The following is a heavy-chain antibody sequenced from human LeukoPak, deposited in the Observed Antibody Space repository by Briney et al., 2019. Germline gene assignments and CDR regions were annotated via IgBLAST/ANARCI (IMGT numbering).Heavy chain of an antibody. J-gene: IGHJ4*02. CDR2: IQKKTEGGTT. D-gene: IGHD2-21*02. Sequence: GGSLRLSCAASAFTFINAWMNWVRQAPGKGLEWVGRIQKKTEGGTTEYAAPVKGRLIISRDDSKNMLYLQMNSLKTDDTAVYYCTSRVVTTNDYWGQGTLVTVSS. CDR3: TSRVVTTNDY. V-gene: IGHV3-15*01. CDR1: AFTFINAW.